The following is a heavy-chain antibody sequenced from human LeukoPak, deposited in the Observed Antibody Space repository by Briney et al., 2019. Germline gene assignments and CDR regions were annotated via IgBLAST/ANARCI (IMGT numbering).Heavy chain of an antibody. J-gene: IGHJ4*02. D-gene: IGHD2-21*01. CDR1: GFTFSSYA. V-gene: IGHV4-34*01. Sequence: GSLRLSCAASGFTFSSYAMSWVRQPPGKGLEWIGEINHSGSTNYNPSLKSRITISVDTSKNQFSLKLSSVTAADTAVYYCASSNWAWVVVAWGQGTLVTVSS. CDR2: INHSGST. CDR3: ASSNWAWVVVA.